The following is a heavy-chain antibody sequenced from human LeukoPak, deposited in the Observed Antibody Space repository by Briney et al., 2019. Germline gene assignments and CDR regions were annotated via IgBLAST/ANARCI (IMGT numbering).Heavy chain of an antibody. Sequence: ASVKDSCKASGGTFSSYAISWVQQAPGQGLEWMGRIIPILGIANYAQKFQGRVTITADKSTSTAYMELSTLRSEDTAVFYCAREYSYGYYFDYWGQGTLVTVSS. CDR2: IIPILGIA. V-gene: IGHV1-69*04. D-gene: IGHD5-18*01. J-gene: IGHJ4*02. CDR1: GGTFSSYA. CDR3: AREYSYGYYFDY.